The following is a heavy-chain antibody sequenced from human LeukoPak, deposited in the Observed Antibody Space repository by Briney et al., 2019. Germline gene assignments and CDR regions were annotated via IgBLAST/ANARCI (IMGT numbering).Heavy chain of an antibody. CDR1: GFTFSSCE. CDR3: ARVFSIAAAGTYDY. Sequence: GGSLRLSCAASGFTFSSCEMNWVRQAPGKGLEWLSYISNSGSSKYYADSVKGRFTISRDDAKNSLYLQMNSLRADDTAVYYCARVFSIAAAGTYDYWGQGTMVTVSS. CDR2: ISNSGSSK. V-gene: IGHV3-48*03. D-gene: IGHD6-13*01. J-gene: IGHJ4*02.